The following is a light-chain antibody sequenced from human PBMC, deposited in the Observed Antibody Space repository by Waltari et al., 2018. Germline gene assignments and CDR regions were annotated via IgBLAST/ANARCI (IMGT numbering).Light chain of an antibody. J-gene: IGLJ3*02. V-gene: IGLV1-44*01. CDR3: AAWDDSLNGRWV. CDR2: RSV. CDR1: ASNIGNHV. Sequence: QSVLTQPPSASGTPGQGVTISCSGGASNIGNHVVNWYQQVPGKAPKLLVYRSVRRAAGFPDRFSGSKSGTSASLAISGLQSEDEADYYCAAWDDSLNGRWVFGGGTKVTVL.